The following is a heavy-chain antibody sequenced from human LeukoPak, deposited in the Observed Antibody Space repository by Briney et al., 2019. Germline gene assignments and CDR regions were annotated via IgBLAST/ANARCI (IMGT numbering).Heavy chain of an antibody. CDR2: INWNGGST. J-gene: IGHJ5*02. CDR3: ARSLYSSSWYLQGFDP. V-gene: IGHV3-20*01. D-gene: IGHD6-13*01. Sequence: GGSLRLSCAASGFTFSSYAMSWVRQAPGKGLEWVSGINWNGGSTGYADSVKGRFTISRDNAKNSLYLQMNGLRAEDTALYHCARSLYSSSWYLQGFDPWGQGTLVTVSS. CDR1: GFTFSSYA.